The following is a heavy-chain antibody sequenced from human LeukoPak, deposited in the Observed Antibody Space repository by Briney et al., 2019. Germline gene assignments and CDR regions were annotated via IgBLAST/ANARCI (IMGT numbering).Heavy chain of an antibody. D-gene: IGHD3-10*01. Sequence: GRSLRLSCAASGXTFSSYGMHWVRQAPGKGLEWVGVIWYDGSNKYYADSVKGRFTISRDNSKNTLYLQMNSLRAEDTAVYYCARDRGHYYGSGQPDDAFDIWGQGTMVTVSS. CDR3: ARDRGHYYGSGQPDDAFDI. CDR2: IWYDGSNK. CDR1: GXTFSSYG. J-gene: IGHJ3*02. V-gene: IGHV3-33*01.